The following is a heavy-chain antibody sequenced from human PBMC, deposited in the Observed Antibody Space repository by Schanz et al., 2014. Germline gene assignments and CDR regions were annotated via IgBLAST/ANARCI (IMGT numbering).Heavy chain of an antibody. Sequence: QVHLVESGGGVVQPGRSLRLSCTGSRFTISRNPIHWVRQAPGKGLEWVSRMIGSGSSVFYADSVKGRITISRDNSKNTVYLQMNSLRTDDTAMYYCARDPNTSAWLPYFDTWGQGTLVTVSS. CDR3: ARDPNTSAWLPYFDT. V-gene: IGHV3-30*04. CDR1: RFTISRNP. D-gene: IGHD6-19*01. CDR2: MIGSGSSV. J-gene: IGHJ4*02.